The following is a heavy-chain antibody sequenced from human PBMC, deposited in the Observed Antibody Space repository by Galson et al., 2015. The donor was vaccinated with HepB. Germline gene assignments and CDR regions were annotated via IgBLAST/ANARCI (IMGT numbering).Heavy chain of an antibody. J-gene: IGHJ5*02. CDR2: IYYDGSNK. CDR1: GFTFSSYG. Sequence: SLRLSCAASGFTFSSYGMHWVRQAPGRGLEWVANIYYDGSNKYYADSVKGRFTISRDNSKNTLYLQMNSLRAGDTAAYYCARDGRQFRFSGTWFDPWGQGTLVTVSS. D-gene: IGHD3-10*01. CDR3: ARDGRQFRFSGTWFDP. V-gene: IGHV3-33*01.